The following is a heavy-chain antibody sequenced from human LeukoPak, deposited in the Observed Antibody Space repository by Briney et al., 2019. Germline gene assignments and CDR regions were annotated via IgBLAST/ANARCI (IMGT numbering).Heavy chain of an antibody. CDR1: GFTFSSYG. D-gene: IGHD3-3*01. V-gene: IGHV3-30*18. CDR2: ISYDGSNK. Sequence: GGSLRLSCAASGFTFSSYGMHWVRQAPGKGLEWVAVISYDGSNKYYADSVKGGFTISRDNSKNTLYLQMNSLRAEDTAVYYCAKSYDFYGYYYYYMDVWGKGTTVTVSS. J-gene: IGHJ6*03. CDR3: AKSYDFYGYYYYYMDV.